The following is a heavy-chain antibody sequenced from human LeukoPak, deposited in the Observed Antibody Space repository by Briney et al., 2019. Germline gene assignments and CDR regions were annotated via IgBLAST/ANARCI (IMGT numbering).Heavy chain of an antibody. D-gene: IGHD3-22*01. V-gene: IGHV3-21*01. J-gene: IGHJ4*02. Sequence: GGSLRLSCAASGFTFSSYSMNWVRQASGKGLEWVSSISSSSSYIYYADSVKGRFTISRDNAKNSLYLQMNSLRVEDTAVYYCARTTYYYDSSGYYSEGYDYWGQGTLVTVSS. CDR2: ISSSSSYI. CDR1: GFTFSSYS. CDR3: ARTTYYYDSSGYYSEGYDY.